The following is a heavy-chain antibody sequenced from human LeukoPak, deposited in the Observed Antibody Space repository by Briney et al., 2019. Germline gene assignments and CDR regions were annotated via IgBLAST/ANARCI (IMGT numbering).Heavy chain of an antibody. D-gene: IGHD3-3*01. Sequence: GGSLRLSCVASGFTFSNAWMSWVRQAPGKGLEWVGRIKSKTDGGTTDYAAPVKGRFTISRDDSKNTLYLQMNSLKAEDTAVYYCTTGTSYYDFWSGYVDYYYGMDVWGQGTTVTVSS. CDR1: GFTFSNAW. CDR2: IKSKTDGGTT. J-gene: IGHJ6*02. CDR3: TTGTSYYDFWSGYVDYYYGMDV. V-gene: IGHV3-15*01.